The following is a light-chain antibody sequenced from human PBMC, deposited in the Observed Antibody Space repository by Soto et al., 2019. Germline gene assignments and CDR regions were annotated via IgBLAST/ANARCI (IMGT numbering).Light chain of an antibody. CDR3: SSYTSSSTPFV. V-gene: IGLV2-14*03. Sequence: QSALIQPASVSGSPGQSITISCTGTSSDVGRYNYVSWYQQHPGKAPKVMIYDVNNRPSGVSNRFSGSKSGNTASLTISGLQAEDEAHYYCSSYTSSSTPFVFGTGTKLTVL. CDR2: DVN. J-gene: IGLJ1*01. CDR1: SSDVGRYNY.